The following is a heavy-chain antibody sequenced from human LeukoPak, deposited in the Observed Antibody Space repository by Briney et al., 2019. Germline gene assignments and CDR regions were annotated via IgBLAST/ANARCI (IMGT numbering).Heavy chain of an antibody. V-gene: IGHV1-69*04. CDR2: IIPILGIA. D-gene: IGHD3-3*01. CDR1: GYTFTSYA. CDR3: ARVGGTYYDFWSGPKGGMDV. J-gene: IGHJ6*02. Sequence: SVKVSCKASGYTFTSYAISWVRQAPGQGLEWMGRIIPILGIANYAQKFQGRVTITADKSTSTAYMELSSLRSEDTAVYYCARVGGTYYDFWSGPKGGMDVWGQGTTVTVSS.